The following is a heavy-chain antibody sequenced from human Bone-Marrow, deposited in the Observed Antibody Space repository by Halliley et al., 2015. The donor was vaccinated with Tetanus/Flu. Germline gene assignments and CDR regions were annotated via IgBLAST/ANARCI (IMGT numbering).Heavy chain of an antibody. D-gene: IGHD1-7*01. Sequence: LVQSGAEVKKPGESLRISCKGSEYSFTSYWISWVRQMPGKGLEWMGRIDPSDSYTNYSPSFQGHVTISTDKSINTAYVQWSSLKASDTAMYYCARHRPYDWNYPFDYWGQGTLVTVSS. J-gene: IGHJ4*02. CDR2: IDPSDSYT. V-gene: IGHV5-10-1*01. CDR1: EYSFTSYW. CDR3: ARHRPYDWNYPFDY.